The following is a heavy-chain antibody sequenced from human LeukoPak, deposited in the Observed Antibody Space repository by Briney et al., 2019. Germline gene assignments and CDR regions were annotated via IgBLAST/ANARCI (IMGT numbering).Heavy chain of an antibody. CDR2: IYHTGRV. CDR1: GGSISSDF. Sequence: KPSDTLSLTCTVSGGSISSDFWSCIRQPPGKGLEWIGYIYHTGRVNYNPSLKTRVTISVETSKNQFSLQLSSVTAADTAMYYCARDRGAAGYMDVSGKGTTVIVSS. V-gene: IGHV4-59*01. J-gene: IGHJ6*03. CDR3: ARDRGAAGYMDV. D-gene: IGHD3-10*01.